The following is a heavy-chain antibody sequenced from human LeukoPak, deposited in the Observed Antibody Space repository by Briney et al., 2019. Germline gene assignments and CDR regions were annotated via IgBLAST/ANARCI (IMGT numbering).Heavy chain of an antibody. CDR1: GGSFSGYY. V-gene: IGHV4-34*01. CDR3: ARTSGSYFDF. Sequence: SETLSLTCAVYGGSFSGYYWSWIRQPPGKGLEWIGEINHSGSTNYNPSLKSRVTLSVDTSKNQFSLKLSSVTAADTAMYYCARTSGSYFDFWGQGTLVTVSS. J-gene: IGHJ4*02. CDR2: INHSGST. D-gene: IGHD1-26*01.